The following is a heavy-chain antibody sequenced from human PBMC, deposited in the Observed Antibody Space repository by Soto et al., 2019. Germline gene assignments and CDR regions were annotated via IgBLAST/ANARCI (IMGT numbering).Heavy chain of an antibody. CDR3: ARAPTWTNNWFDP. CDR2: IYYSGST. CDR1: GGSISSGDYY. J-gene: IGHJ5*02. D-gene: IGHD3-3*01. Sequence: LSLTCTVSGGSISSGDYYWSWIRQPPGKGLEWIGYIYYSGSTYYNPSLKSRVTISVDTSKNQFSLKLSSVTAADTAVYYCARAPTWTNNWFDPWGQGSLVTVAS. V-gene: IGHV4-30-4*01.